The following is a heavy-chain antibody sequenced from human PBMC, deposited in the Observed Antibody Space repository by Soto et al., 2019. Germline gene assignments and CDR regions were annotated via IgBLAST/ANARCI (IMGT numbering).Heavy chain of an antibody. CDR3: ARDRARTPRQPRNYYYYGMDV. J-gene: IGHJ6*02. D-gene: IGHD3-10*01. CDR2: IYYSGST. CDR1: GGSISSDGNY. V-gene: IGHV4-39*02. Sequence: PSETLSLTCTVSGGSISSDGNYWSWIRQHPGKGLEWIGCIYYSGSTYYNPSLKSRVTISVDTSKNQFSLKLSSVTAAGTAVYYCARDRARTPRQPRNYYYYGMDVWGQGTTVTVSS.